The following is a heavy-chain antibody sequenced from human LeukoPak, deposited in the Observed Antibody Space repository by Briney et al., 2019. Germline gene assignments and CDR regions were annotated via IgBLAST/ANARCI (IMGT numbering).Heavy chain of an antibody. CDR2: ISSNGGST. D-gene: IGHD7-27*01. Sequence: GGSLRPSCAASGFTFSSYAMHWVRQAPGKGLEYGSAISSNGGSTYYANSVKGRFTISRDNSKNTLYLQMGSLRAEDMAVYYCARANRGLPSYYFDYWGLGTLVTVSS. CDR1: GFTFSSYA. J-gene: IGHJ4*02. V-gene: IGHV3-64*01. CDR3: ARANRGLPSYYFDY.